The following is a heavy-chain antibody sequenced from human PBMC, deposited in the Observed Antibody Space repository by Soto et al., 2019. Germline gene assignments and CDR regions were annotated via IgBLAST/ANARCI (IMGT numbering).Heavy chain of an antibody. CDR1: GFNLNTFG. CDR3: AKDAQAYDFWSAYSH. CDR2: ISYDGNNK. D-gene: IGHD3-3*01. J-gene: IGHJ4*02. Sequence: QVQLVESGGRVVQPGGSLRLSCAASGFNLNTFGMHWVRQAPGKGLDWVSVISYDGNNKFYVDSVTGRFTISRDTSRNTVYLQMNSLRAEDTAVYYCAKDAQAYDFWSAYSHWGQGTQVTVSS. V-gene: IGHV3-30*18.